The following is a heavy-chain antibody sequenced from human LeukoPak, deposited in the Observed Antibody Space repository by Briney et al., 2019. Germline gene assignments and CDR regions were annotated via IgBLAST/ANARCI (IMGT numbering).Heavy chain of an antibody. V-gene: IGHV1-69*05. D-gene: IGHD3-22*01. J-gene: IGHJ4*02. CDR1: GGTFSSYA. Sequence: SVKVSCEASGGTFSSYAISWVRQAPGQGLEWMGGIIPIFGTANYAQKFQGRVTITTDESTSTAYMELSSLRSEDTAVYYCATNLNYYDSSGYYSWVYWGQGTLVTVSS. CDR3: ATNLNYYDSSGYYSWVY. CDR2: IIPIFGTA.